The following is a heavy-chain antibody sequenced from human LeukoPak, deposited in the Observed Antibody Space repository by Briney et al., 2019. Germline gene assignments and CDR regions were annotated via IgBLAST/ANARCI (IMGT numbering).Heavy chain of an antibody. J-gene: IGHJ3*02. CDR1: GGSISSGSYY. Sequence: SQALSLTCTVSGGSISSGSYYWSWTRQPAGKGLEWIGRIYTSGSTNYNPSLKSRVTISVDTSKNQFSLKLSSVTAADTAVYYCARDRVEMASDAFDIWGQGTMVTVSS. CDR2: IYTSGST. CDR3: ARDRVEMASDAFDI. V-gene: IGHV4-61*02. D-gene: IGHD5-24*01.